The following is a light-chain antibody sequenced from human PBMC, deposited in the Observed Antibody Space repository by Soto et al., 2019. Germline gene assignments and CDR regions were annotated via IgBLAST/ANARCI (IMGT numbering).Light chain of an antibody. CDR2: EVT. V-gene: IGLV2-8*01. CDR3: ASYAGSYNDVV. Sequence: QSALTRPPSASGSPGQSVTISCTGTSSDFGGTNYVSWYQQHPGKAPKLMIFEVTKRPSGVPDRFSGSKSGNTASLTVSGLQAEDEAAYYCASYAGSYNDVVFGGGTKVTVL. J-gene: IGLJ2*01. CDR1: SSDFGGTNY.